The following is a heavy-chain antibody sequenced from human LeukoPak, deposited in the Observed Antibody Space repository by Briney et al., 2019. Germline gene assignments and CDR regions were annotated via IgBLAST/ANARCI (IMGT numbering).Heavy chain of an antibody. V-gene: IGHV3-23*01. D-gene: IGHD5-12*01. Sequence: GGSLRLSCAASGFTFSSYAMSWVRQAPGKGLEWVSFISGSGVITYYADSVKGRFTISRDNSKNTLYLQMNSLRAEDTAVYYCAKDRSDLGDDKGYHFDYWGQGTLVSVSS. CDR2: ISGSGVIT. CDR3: AKDRSDLGDDKGYHFDY. J-gene: IGHJ4*02. CDR1: GFTFSSYA.